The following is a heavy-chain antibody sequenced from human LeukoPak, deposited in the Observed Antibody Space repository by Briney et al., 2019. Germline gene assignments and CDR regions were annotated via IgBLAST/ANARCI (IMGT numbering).Heavy chain of an antibody. CDR2: IIPMFTTP. Sequence: SVKVSCKTSGGTFSTAAISWFRQAPGQGLEWMARIIPMFTTPDYAYKFLDRVTITADKSTSTAYMELTTLPSDDTAVYFCAFSVSAAINNFFDPWGQGTLVTVSS. CDR3: AFSVSAAINNFFDP. D-gene: IGHD2-2*02. J-gene: IGHJ5*02. CDR1: GGTFSTAA. V-gene: IGHV1-69*06.